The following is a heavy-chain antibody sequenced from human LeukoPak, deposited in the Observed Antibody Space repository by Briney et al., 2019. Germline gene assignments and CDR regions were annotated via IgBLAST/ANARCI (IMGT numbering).Heavy chain of an antibody. D-gene: IGHD2-15*01. CDR1: GGSFSGYY. V-gene: IGHV4-34*01. Sequence: SETLSLTCAVYGGSFSGYYWSWVRQPPGRGLEWIGSIYYSGSTYYNPSLKSRVTISVDKSKNQFSLKLSSATAADTAVYYCAKVVLGYCSGGSCFFDYWGQGTLVTVSS. CDR3: AKVVLGYCSGGSCFFDY. CDR2: IYYSGST. J-gene: IGHJ4*02.